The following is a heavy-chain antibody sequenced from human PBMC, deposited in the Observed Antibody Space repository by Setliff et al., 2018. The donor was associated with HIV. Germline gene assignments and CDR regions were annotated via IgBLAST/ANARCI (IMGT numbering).Heavy chain of an antibody. V-gene: IGHV4-39*07. CDR2: IYYSGST. D-gene: IGHD3-22*01. J-gene: IGHJ4*02. Sequence: PSETLSLTCTVSGGSFSSSSYYWGWIRQPPGKGLEWIGNIYYSGSTYYNSSLKSRVTISKDTSKNQFSLHLSSVTAADTAVYYCARDTYDSRGYFFGYWGQGTLGTVSS. CDR1: GGSFSSSSYY. CDR3: ARDTYDSRGYFFGY.